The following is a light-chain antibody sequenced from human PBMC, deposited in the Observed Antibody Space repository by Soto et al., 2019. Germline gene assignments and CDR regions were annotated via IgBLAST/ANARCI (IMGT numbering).Light chain of an antibody. CDR3: QQYYGFPPT. CDR1: QSISSW. V-gene: IGKV1-5*01. Sequence: DIQMTQSPSTLSASVGDRVTITCRASQSISSWLAWYQQKPGKAPDLLIYAASTLQSGVPTRFSGSGSGTDFTLTISRLQSEDFATYYCQQYYGFPPTFGQGTKVDIK. CDR2: AAS. J-gene: IGKJ1*01.